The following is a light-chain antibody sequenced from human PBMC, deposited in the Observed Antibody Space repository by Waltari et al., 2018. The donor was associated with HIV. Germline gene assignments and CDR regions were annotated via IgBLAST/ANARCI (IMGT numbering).Light chain of an antibody. CDR1: SSDVGGYHY. V-gene: IGLV2-14*01. CDR3: CSTPCTSTSV. CDR2: DVS. Sequence: QSALTQPASVSGSPGQSITISCTGTSSDVGGYHYVSRYPQHPGKAPKLVIYDVSNLPSGVSTRCSGSKSGNTAALTISLFQAEHPPESYRCSTPCTSTSVFGGWTRWPVL. J-gene: IGLJ3*02.